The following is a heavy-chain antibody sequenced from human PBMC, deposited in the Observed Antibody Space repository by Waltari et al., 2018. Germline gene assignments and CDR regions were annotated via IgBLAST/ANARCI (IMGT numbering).Heavy chain of an antibody. D-gene: IGHD4-17*01. V-gene: IGHV4-59*01. CDR1: GGSISSYH. CDR3: ARASPLTTVRVYYYYMDV. J-gene: IGHJ6*03. CDR2: IYYSGST. Sequence: QVQLQESGPGLVKPSEPLSLTCTVSGGSISSYHWSWIRQPPGKGLEWIGYIYYSGSTNYNPSLKSRVTISVDTSKNQFSLKLSSVTAADTAVYYCARASPLTTVRVYYYYMDVWGKGTTVTISS.